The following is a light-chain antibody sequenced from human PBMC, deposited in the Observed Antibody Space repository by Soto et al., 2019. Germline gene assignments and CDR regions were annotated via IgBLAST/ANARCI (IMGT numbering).Light chain of an antibody. CDR3: ETWDSNFVV. V-gene: IGLV4-60*03. J-gene: IGLJ2*01. CDR2: LEGSGSY. Sequence: QPVLTQSSSASASLGSSVKRTCTRSSGHSSYIIAWHQHQPGKDPRYLMKLEGSGSYHKGSGVPDRFSCSSSGADRYLTISNLQSEDEADYYCETWDSNFVVFGGETKLTV. CDR1: SGHSSYI.